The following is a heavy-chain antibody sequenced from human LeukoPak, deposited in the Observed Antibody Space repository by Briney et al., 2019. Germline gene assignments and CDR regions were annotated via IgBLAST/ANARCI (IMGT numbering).Heavy chain of an antibody. J-gene: IGHJ4*02. D-gene: IGHD3-22*01. V-gene: IGHV3-74*03. CDR2: ISDDGSIT. Sequence: QSGGYLRLSCAASGFTFSRDWMHWVRQAPGKGLVWVSRISDDGSITTYADSVQGRFTISRDNAKSTVFLQMNSLRVEDTAVYFCVRRYYDDNVYDRHFDFWGQGILVTVSS. CDR1: GFTFSRDW. CDR3: VRRYYDDNVYDRHFDF.